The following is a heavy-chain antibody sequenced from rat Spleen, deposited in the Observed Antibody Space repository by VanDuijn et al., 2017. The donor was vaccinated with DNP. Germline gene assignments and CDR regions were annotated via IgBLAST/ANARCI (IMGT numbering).Heavy chain of an antibody. V-gene: IGHV5S23*01. CDR2: ISTSGEYT. Sequence: EVQLVESGGGLVQPGRSRKLSCAASGFTFSDYNMAWVRQAPKKGLEWVASISTSGEYTHYRDSVKGRFTISRDNAKDTLYLQMNSLRSEATATYYCARGVYYYSATYWYFDFWGPGTMVTVSS. CDR3: ARGVYYYSATYWYFDF. J-gene: IGHJ1*01. CDR1: GFTFSDYN. D-gene: IGHD1-1*01.